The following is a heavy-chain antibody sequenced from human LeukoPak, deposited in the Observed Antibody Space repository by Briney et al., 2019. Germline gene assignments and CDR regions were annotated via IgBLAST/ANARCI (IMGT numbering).Heavy chain of an antibody. Sequence: PGGSLRLSCAASGFTFSSYAMSWVRQAPGKGLEWVSGISWSSGSIGYADSVKGRFTISRDNGKNSLYLQMNSLRAEDTALYYCARDAYSSSRSDYWGQGTLVTVSS. J-gene: IGHJ4*02. CDR3: ARDAYSSSRSDY. V-gene: IGHV3-20*04. CDR2: ISWSSGSI. CDR1: GFTFSSYA. D-gene: IGHD6-6*01.